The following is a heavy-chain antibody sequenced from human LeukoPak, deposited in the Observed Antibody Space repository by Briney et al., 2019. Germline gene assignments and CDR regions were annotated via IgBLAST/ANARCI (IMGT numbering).Heavy chain of an antibody. Sequence: SETLSLTCAVYGGSFSGYYWSWIRQPPGKGLEWIGEINHSGSTNYNPSLKSRVTISVDTSKNQFSLKLSSVTAADTAVYYCARDSCSGGSCSLKDAFDIWGQGTMVTVSS. D-gene: IGHD2-15*01. CDR1: GGSFSGYY. CDR3: ARDSCSGGSCSLKDAFDI. V-gene: IGHV4-34*01. CDR2: INHSGST. J-gene: IGHJ3*02.